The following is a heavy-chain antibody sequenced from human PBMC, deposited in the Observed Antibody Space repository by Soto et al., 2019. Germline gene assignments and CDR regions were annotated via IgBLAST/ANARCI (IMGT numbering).Heavy chain of an antibody. CDR2: INPSGGST. CDR1: GYTFTSYY. CDR3: ARDRAPSSGWYDWFDP. Sequence: ASVKVSCKASGYTFTSYYMHWVRQAPGQGLEWMGIINPSGGSTSHAQKFQGRVTMTRDTSTSTVYMELSSLRSEDTAVYYCARDRAPSSGWYDWFDPWGQGTLVTVSS. J-gene: IGHJ5*02. V-gene: IGHV1-46*01. D-gene: IGHD6-19*01.